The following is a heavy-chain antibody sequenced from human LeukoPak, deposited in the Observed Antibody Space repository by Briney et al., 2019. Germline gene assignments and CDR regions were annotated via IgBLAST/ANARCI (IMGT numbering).Heavy chain of an antibody. CDR1: GGSISSGSYY. Sequence: SETLSLTCTVSGGSISSGSYYWSWIRQPAGKGLEWIGRIYTSGSTNYNPSLKSRVTISVDTSKNQFSLKLSSVTAADTAVYYCATPHPYYGDWIAYWGQGTLVTVSS. CDR3: ATPHPYYGDWIAY. V-gene: IGHV4-61*02. CDR2: IYTSGST. D-gene: IGHD4-17*01. J-gene: IGHJ4*02.